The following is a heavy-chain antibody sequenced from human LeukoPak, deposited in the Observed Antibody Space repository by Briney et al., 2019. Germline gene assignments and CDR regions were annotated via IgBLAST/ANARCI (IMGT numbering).Heavy chain of an antibody. CDR3: ASQSIAGVFRDY. CDR1: GGTFSSYA. D-gene: IGHD6-6*01. CDR2: IIPIFGTA. V-gene: IGHV1-69*05. J-gene: IGHJ4*02. Sequence: SVKVSCKASGGTFSSYAISWVRQAPGQGLEWMGGIIPIFGTANYAQKFQGRVTITTDESTSTAYMELSSLRSEDTAVYYCASQSIAGVFRDYWGQGTLVTVSS.